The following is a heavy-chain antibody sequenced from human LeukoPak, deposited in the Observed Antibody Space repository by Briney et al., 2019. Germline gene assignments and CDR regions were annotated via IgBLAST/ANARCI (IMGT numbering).Heavy chain of an antibody. CDR3: ARQDYFDSSGSTGLDP. CDR2: IYPGDSDT. D-gene: IGHD3-22*01. Sequence: GESLKIPCKGSGYSFTSYWIGRVRQMPGEGLEGMGIIYPGDSDTRYSPSFQGQVTISTDKTIRTAYLQWSSLKAADTGMYYCARQDYFDSSGSTGLDPWGQGTLVTVSS. J-gene: IGHJ5*02. CDR1: GYSFTSYW. V-gene: IGHV5-51*01.